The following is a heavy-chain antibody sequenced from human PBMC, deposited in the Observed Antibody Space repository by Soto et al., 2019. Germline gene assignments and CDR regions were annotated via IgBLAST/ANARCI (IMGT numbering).Heavy chain of an antibody. Sequence: GVSLRLSCAASGFTFSDYAMHWIRQAPGKGLEWVAVVSHDGRNTHYADSVKGRFTISRDSSKNTVSLEMTSLRAEDTAVYYCARDPSIVGADGEEYYYYYGMDVWGQGTTVTVSS. CDR2: VSHDGRNT. D-gene: IGHD1-26*01. J-gene: IGHJ6*02. CDR1: GFTFSDYA. CDR3: ARDPSIVGADGEEYYYYYGMDV. V-gene: IGHV3-30*03.